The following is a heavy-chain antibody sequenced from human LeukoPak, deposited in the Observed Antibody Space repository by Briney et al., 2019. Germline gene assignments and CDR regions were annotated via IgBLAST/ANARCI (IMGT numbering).Heavy chain of an antibody. CDR1: GFTVSGNY. D-gene: IGHD4-17*01. V-gene: IGHV3-53*01. Sequence: PGGSLRLSCAASGFTVSGNYMSWVRQAPGKGLEWVSVIYSGGSTYYADSVKGRFTISRDNSKNTLYFQMNSLRAEDTAVYYCARGPTVTTNWFDPWGQGTPVTVSS. CDR2: IYSGGST. CDR3: ARGPTVTTNWFDP. J-gene: IGHJ5*02.